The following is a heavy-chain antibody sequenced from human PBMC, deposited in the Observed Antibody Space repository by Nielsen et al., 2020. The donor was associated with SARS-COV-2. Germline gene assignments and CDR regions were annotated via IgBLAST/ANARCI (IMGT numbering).Heavy chain of an antibody. D-gene: IGHD3-22*01. Sequence: GESLKISCAASGFTFSSYAMSWVRQAPGKGLEWVSAISGSGGSKYYADSVKGRFTISRDNAKNSLYLQMNSLRAEDTAVYYCARDGGDYYDSSGYYSDYWGQGTLVTVSS. J-gene: IGHJ4*02. CDR1: GFTFSSYA. V-gene: IGHV3-23*01. CDR2: ISGSGGSK. CDR3: ARDGGDYYDSSGYYSDY.